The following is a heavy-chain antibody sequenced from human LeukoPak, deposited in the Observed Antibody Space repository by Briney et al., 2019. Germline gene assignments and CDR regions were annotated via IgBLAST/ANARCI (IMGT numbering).Heavy chain of an antibody. Sequence: GGSLRLSCAASGFTFSTYEMNWVRQAPGKGLEWVSYISSSGTVIYYADSVKGRFTISRDNGKKSLYLQMNSLRAEDTAVYYFGRVPTIPYFDYWGQGTLVTVPS. J-gene: IGHJ4*02. V-gene: IGHV3-48*03. D-gene: IGHD4/OR15-4a*01. CDR2: ISSSGTVI. CDR3: GRVPTIPYFDY. CDR1: GFTFSTYE.